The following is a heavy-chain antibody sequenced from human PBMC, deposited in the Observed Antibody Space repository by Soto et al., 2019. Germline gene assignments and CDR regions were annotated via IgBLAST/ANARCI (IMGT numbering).Heavy chain of an antibody. Sequence: PGESLKISFKGSGYGFTSYWVAWVLQVPGKGLELMGITYPGDSDTRYSPSLQGQVTISADKSITTAYVQWNSLKASDTATYYCARLDCSTASCYRGNFYYGMDVWGQGTTVTVSS. J-gene: IGHJ6*02. V-gene: IGHV5-51*01. CDR1: GYGFTSYW. D-gene: IGHD2-2*01. CDR2: TYPGDSDT. CDR3: ARLDCSTASCYRGNFYYGMDV.